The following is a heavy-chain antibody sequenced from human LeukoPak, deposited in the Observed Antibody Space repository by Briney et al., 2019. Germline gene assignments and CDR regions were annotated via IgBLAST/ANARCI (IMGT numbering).Heavy chain of an antibody. J-gene: IGHJ4*02. D-gene: IGHD5-18*01. V-gene: IGHV3-48*03. CDR3: ARVGTWIQLWLDY. CDR1: GFTFSSYE. Sequence: GGSLRLSCAASGFTFSSYEMNWVRQAPGKGLEWVSYISSSGSTIYYADSVKGRFTISRDNAKNSPYLQMNSLRAEDTAVYYCARVGTWIQLWLDYWGQGTLVTVSS. CDR2: ISSSGSTI.